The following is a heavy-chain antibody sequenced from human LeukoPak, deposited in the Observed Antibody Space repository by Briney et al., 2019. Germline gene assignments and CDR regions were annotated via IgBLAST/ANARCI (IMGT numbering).Heavy chain of an antibody. CDR2: ITKSGGST. CDR3: ANVVGGY. D-gene: IGHD2-21*01. Sequence: GGSLRLSCAVSGITVTTIDVSWVRLAPGKGLEWVSTITKSGGSTYYADSVKGRFTISRDNSKDTLYLQMNSLRAEDTVVYYCANVVGGYWGQGTLATVSS. V-gene: IGHV3-23*01. CDR1: GITVTTID. J-gene: IGHJ4*02.